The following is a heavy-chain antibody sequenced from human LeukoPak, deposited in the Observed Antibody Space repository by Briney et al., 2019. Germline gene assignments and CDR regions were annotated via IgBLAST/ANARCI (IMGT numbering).Heavy chain of an antibody. D-gene: IGHD2/OR15-2a*01. CDR2: IYYSEST. CDR3: ARGQKNTPFDY. V-gene: IGHV4-39*07. CDR1: GRSISSSSYY. J-gene: IGHJ4*02. Sequence: SETLSLTCTVSGRSISSSSYYWGWIRQPPGKGLEWIGNIYYSESTYYNPSLKSRVTISVDTSKNQFSLKLSSVTAADTAVYYCARGQKNTPFDYWGQGTLVTVSS.